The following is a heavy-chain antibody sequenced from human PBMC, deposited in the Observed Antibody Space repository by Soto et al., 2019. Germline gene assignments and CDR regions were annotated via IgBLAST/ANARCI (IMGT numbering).Heavy chain of an antibody. CDR3: ARDIRIDVVRGYPSTDPAFDI. Sequence: GGSLRLSCAASGFTFISYWLSWVRQAPWKGLEWVANIKQDGSEKYYVDSVKGRFTISRDNAKNSLYLQMNSLRAEDTAVYYCARDIRIDVVRGYPSTDPAFDIWGQGTMVTVSS. J-gene: IGHJ3*02. V-gene: IGHV3-7*05. D-gene: IGHD3-10*01. CDR1: GFTFISYW. CDR2: IKQDGSEK.